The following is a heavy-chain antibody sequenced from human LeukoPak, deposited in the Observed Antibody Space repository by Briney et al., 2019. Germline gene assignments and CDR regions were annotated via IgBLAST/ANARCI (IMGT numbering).Heavy chain of an antibody. V-gene: IGHV3-23*01. Sequence: PGGSLRLSCAASGFTFSSYAMSWVRQAPGKRLEWVSAISGSGGSTYYADSVKGRFTISRDNSKNTLYLQMNSLRAEDTAVYYCARDLHYYGSGSYFDYWGQGTLVTVSS. J-gene: IGHJ4*02. CDR3: ARDLHYYGSGSYFDY. D-gene: IGHD3-10*01. CDR2: ISGSGGST. CDR1: GFTFSSYA.